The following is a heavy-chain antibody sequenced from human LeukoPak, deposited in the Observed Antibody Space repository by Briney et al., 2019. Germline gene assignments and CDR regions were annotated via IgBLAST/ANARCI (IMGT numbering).Heavy chain of an antibody. Sequence: SETLSLTCTVSDGSFSNSSHSWGWIRQPPGKGLEWIGNVYSGGNSFYNPSLKSRLTISPDTSRNHLSLQLNSVTAADTAVYFCARRYCTSTTGYFFDYWGQGSLVTVSS. J-gene: IGHJ4*02. CDR1: DGSFSNSSHS. CDR3: ARRYCTSTTGYFFDY. CDR2: VYSGGNS. V-gene: IGHV4-39*07. D-gene: IGHD2-2*01.